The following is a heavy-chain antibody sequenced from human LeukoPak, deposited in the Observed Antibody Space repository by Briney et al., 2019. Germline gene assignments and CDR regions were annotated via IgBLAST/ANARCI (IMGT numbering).Heavy chain of an antibody. CDR2: IWYDGSNK. Sequence: GGSLRLSCAASGFTFSSYGMHWVRQAPGKGLEWVAVIWYDGSNKYYADSVKGRFTISRDNSKNTLYLQMNSLGAEDTAVYYCARASSTSYYYYGMDVWGQGTTVTVSS. V-gene: IGHV3-33*01. CDR3: ARASSTSYYYYGMDV. CDR1: GFTFSSYG. D-gene: IGHD2-15*01. J-gene: IGHJ6*02.